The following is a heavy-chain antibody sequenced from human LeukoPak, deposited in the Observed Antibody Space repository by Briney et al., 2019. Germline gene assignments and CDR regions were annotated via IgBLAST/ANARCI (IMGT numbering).Heavy chain of an antibody. D-gene: IGHD3-22*01. CDR1: GYTFTGYF. Sequence: ASVKVSCKASGYTFTGYFMHWVRQAPGQGLEWMGWINPNTGGTNFAQTFQGRVTMTRDTSISTAYTELSRLRSDDTAVYYCARDERYDSSGYPFDYWGQGTLVTVSS. J-gene: IGHJ4*02. CDR3: ARDERYDSSGYPFDY. CDR2: INPNTGGT. V-gene: IGHV1-2*02.